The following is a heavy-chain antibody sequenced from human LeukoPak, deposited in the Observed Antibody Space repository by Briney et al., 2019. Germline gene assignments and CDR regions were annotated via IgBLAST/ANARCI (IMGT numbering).Heavy chain of an antibody. J-gene: IGHJ4*02. CDR3: ERAVAGTTETDDY. CDR2: INPNSGGT. D-gene: IGHD6-19*01. Sequence: ASVKVACKASEYTFTGYYMHWVRQAPGQGLVWMGWINPNSGGTNYAQKFQGRVTMTRDTSISTAYMELSRLRSDDTAVYYCERAVAGTTETDDYWGQGTLVTVSS. V-gene: IGHV1-2*02. CDR1: EYTFTGYY.